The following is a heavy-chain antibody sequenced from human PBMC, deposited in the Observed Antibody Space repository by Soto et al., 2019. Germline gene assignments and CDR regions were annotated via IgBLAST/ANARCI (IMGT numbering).Heavy chain of an antibody. V-gene: IGHV1-46*03. CDR2: INAGGGTT. Sequence: QVQLVQSGAEVKKPGASVKVSCKASGYTFTDYYMHWVRQAPGQGLEWMGIINAGGGTTNYAQKFQGRVTMTRDTSTSTGYMELSSLRSEDTAVYYCSRVVSVVLPAPWSFDIWGQGTMVTVSS. CDR3: SRVVSVVLPAPWSFDI. J-gene: IGHJ3*02. D-gene: IGHD2-21*01. CDR1: GYTFTDYY.